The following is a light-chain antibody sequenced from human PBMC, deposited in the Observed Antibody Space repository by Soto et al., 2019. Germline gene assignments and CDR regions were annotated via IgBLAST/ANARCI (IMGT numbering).Light chain of an antibody. V-gene: IGLV2-8*01. CDR3: TSYAGGNNV. CDR2: EVN. Sequence: QSALTQPPSPSGSPGQSVTISCSGTSSDVGAYNYVSWYQQHPGKVPKLMVYEVNKRPSGVPDRFSGSKSGNTASLTVSGLQAEEEADYYCTSYAGGNNVFGTGTKLTVL. CDR1: SSDVGAYNY. J-gene: IGLJ1*01.